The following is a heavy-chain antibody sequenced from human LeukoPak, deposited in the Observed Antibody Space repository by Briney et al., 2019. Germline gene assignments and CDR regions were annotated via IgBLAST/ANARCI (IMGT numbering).Heavy chain of an antibody. Sequence: GGSLRLSCAASGFTFSSYWMHWVRQAPGKGLVWVSRINSDGSSTSYADSVKGRFTISRDNAKNSLYLQMNSLRAEDTAVYYCARDDDTTGTYFDYWGQGTLVTVSS. V-gene: IGHV3-74*01. CDR1: GFTFSSYW. D-gene: IGHD3-10*01. CDR2: INSDGSST. J-gene: IGHJ4*02. CDR3: ARDDDTTGTYFDY.